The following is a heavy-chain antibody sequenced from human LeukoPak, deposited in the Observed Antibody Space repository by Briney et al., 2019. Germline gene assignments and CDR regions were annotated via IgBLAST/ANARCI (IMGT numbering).Heavy chain of an antibody. J-gene: IGHJ4*02. CDR3: ARQRPGDY. CDR1: GFTLSSYS. Sequence: PGGSLRLSCAASGFTLSSYSMNWVRQAPGKGLEWVSYISSRSSTIYYADSVKGRFTISRDNAKNSLYLQVSSLRAEDTAVYYCARQRPGDYWGQGTLVTVSS. V-gene: IGHV3-48*01. CDR2: ISSRSSTI.